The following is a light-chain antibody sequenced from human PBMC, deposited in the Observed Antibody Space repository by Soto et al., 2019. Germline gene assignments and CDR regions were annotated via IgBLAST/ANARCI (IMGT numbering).Light chain of an antibody. CDR3: QQYDSYPWT. Sequence: DIHITQSPSTLSASVGDRVTITCRASQSINKWLAWYHQKPGKAPKLLIYDASSLNSGAPSRFSGRGSGTEFTLTISSVQPDDFAAYYRQQYDSYPWTFGQGTKV. J-gene: IGKJ1*01. CDR1: QSINKW. CDR2: DAS. V-gene: IGKV1-5*01.